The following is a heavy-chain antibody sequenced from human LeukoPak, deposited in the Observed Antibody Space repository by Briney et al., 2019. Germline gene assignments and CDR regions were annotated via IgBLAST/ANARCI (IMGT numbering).Heavy chain of an antibody. D-gene: IGHD3-10*01. CDR1: GFIFSSYS. J-gene: IGHJ5*02. V-gene: IGHV3-21*01. CDR2: ISSSSSYI. Sequence: PGGSLRLSCAASGFIFSSYSMNWVRQAPGKGLEWVSSISSSSSYIYYADSVKGRFTISRDNAKNSLYLQMNSLRAEDTAVYYCAGDPMALDWFDPWGLGTPVTVSS. CDR3: AGDPMALDWFDP.